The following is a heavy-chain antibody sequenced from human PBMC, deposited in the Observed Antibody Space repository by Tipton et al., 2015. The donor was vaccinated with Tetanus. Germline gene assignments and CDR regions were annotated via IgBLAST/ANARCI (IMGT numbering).Heavy chain of an antibody. V-gene: IGHV3-9*01. Sequence: SLRLSCVGSGFTFNDFAIHWVRQVSGKGLEWVSAVSGAGGSKVYADSVKGRFTISRDNAKNSLYPQMNSLRVDDTAVYYCTSGAALDYWGQGILVTVSS. CDR2: VSGAGGSK. CDR1: GFTFNDFA. D-gene: IGHD6-25*01. J-gene: IGHJ4*02. CDR3: TSGAALDY.